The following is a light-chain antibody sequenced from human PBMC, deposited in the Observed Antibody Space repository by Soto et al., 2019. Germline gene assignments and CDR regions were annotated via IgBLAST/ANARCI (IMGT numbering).Light chain of an antibody. CDR3: QQRSEWSLCT. J-gene: IGKJ2*02. CDR1: QSVSSY. V-gene: IGKV3-11*01. CDR2: DVS. Sequence: EVILTQSPGTLSLSPGDRATLSCRASQSVSSYLAWYQQKPGQAPRLLIYDVSNRATGIPARFSGSGSGTDLTLTISSLEPEEFAVYFCQQRSEWSLCTFGQGTKLEIK.